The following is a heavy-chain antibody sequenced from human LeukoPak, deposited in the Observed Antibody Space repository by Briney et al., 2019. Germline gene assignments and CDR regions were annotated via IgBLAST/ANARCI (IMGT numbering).Heavy chain of an antibody. CDR1: GFTFDDYA. CDR3: ARLQQLWASFDY. V-gene: IGHV3-9*01. CDR2: ISWNSGSI. Sequence: GGSLRLSCAASGFTFDDYAMHWVRQAPGKGLEWVSGISWNSGSIGYADSVKGRFTISRDNAKNSLYLQMNSLRAEDTAVYYCARLQQLWASFDYWGQGTLVTVSS. J-gene: IGHJ4*02. D-gene: IGHD6-13*01.